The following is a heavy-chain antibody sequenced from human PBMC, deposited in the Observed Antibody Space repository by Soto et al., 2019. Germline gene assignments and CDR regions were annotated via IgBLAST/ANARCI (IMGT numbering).Heavy chain of an antibody. CDR3: ARDDDSDY. CDR1: GFTFSSYA. Sequence: QVQLVESGGGVVQPGRSLRLSCAASGFTFSSYAMHWVRQAPGKGLEWVAVISYDGSNKYYADSVKGRFTISRDNSKNTLYLQMNSLRAEDTAVYYCARDDDSDYWGQGTLVTVSS. V-gene: IGHV3-30-3*01. J-gene: IGHJ4*02. D-gene: IGHD2-21*02. CDR2: ISYDGSNK.